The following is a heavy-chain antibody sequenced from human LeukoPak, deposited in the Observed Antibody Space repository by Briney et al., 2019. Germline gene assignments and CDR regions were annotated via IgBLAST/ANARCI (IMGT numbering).Heavy chain of an antibody. CDR1: GFTFSDYN. V-gene: IGHV3-48*04. CDR3: YVHHYYYYMDV. J-gene: IGHJ6*03. Sequence: GGSLRLSCAASGFTFSDYNMDWVRQAPGKGLEWVAYITISTGIIYYADSVKGRFTISRDNANNTLYLQINSLSAEDTAVYYCYVHHYYYYMDVWGKGTTVTVSS. D-gene: IGHD3-16*01. CDR2: ITISTGII.